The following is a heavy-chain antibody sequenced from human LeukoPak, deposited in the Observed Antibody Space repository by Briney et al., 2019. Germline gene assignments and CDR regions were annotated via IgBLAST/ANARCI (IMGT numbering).Heavy chain of an antibody. V-gene: IGHV3-23*01. CDR3: AKATYYYDSSGYRGGYFDY. CDR1: GFTFSSYG. D-gene: IGHD3-22*01. J-gene: IGHJ4*02. CDR2: ISGSGGST. Sequence: GGTLRLSCAASGFTFSSYGMSWVRQAPGKGLEWVSAISGSGGSTYYADSVKGRFTISRDNSKNTLYLQMNSLRAEDTAVYYCAKATYYYDSSGYRGGYFDYWGQGTLVTVSS.